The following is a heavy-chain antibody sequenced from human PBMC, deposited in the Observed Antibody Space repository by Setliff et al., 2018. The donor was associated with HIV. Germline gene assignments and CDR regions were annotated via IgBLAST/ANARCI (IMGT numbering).Heavy chain of an antibody. CDR3: ARVREGYESSGFYVYYYYYMDL. CDR1: GFTLSSNH. J-gene: IGHJ6*03. D-gene: IGHD6-19*01. V-gene: IGHV3-7*01. CDR2: IKQDGTEK. Sequence: PGGSLRLSCAASGFTLSSNHMTWVRQAPGKGPEWVANIKQDGTEKHYMDSVKGRFTISRDNADRSIYLQMNSLRVEDTAVYYCARVREGYESSGFYVYYYYYMDLWGKGTTVTVSS.